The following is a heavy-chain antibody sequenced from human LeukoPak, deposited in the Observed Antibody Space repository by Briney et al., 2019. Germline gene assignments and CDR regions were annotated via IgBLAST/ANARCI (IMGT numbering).Heavy chain of an antibody. J-gene: IGHJ1*01. CDR1: GYSFTSYW. CDR3: ARVACSSTSCSIAEYFQN. D-gene: IGHD2-2*01. V-gene: IGHV5-51*01. CDR2: IYPGDSNT. Sequence: PGESLKISCKGSGYSFTSYWIGWVRQMPGKGLEWMGIIYPGDSNTRYSPSFQGQVTISADKSISTAYLQWSSLKASDTAMYYCARVACSSTSCSIAEYFQNWGQGTLVTVSS.